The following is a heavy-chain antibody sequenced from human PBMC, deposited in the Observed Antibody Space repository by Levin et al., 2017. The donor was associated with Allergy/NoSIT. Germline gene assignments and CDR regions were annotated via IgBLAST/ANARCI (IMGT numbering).Heavy chain of an antibody. Sequence: SETLSLTCTVSGGSISSYYWSWIRQPPGKGLEWIGFIYYSGSTNYNPSLKSRVTISVDTSKNQFSLRLSSVTAADTAAYYCARGGGNRPWFDPWGQGTLVTVSS. V-gene: IGHV4-59*01. D-gene: IGHD3-16*01. CDR3: ARGGGNRPWFDP. J-gene: IGHJ5*02. CDR2: IYYSGST. CDR1: GGSISSYY.